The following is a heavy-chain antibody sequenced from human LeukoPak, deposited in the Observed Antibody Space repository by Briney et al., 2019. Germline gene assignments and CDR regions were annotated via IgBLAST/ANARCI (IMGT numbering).Heavy chain of an antibody. CDR1: GVTFSSYA. J-gene: IGHJ4*02. D-gene: IGHD6-19*01. Sequence: GGSLRLSCAASGVTFSSYAMSWVRQAPGKGLEWDSAISGSGGSTYYADSVKGRFTISRDNSKNTLYLQMNSLRAEDTAVYYCAKDLVQWLVQYYFDYWGQGTLVTVSS. V-gene: IGHV3-23*01. CDR2: ISGSGGST. CDR3: AKDLVQWLVQYYFDY.